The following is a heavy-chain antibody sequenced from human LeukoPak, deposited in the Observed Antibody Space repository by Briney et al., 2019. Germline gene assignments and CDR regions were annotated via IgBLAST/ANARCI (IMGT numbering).Heavy chain of an antibody. J-gene: IGHJ3*02. CDR2: ISGSGGST. Sequence: PGGSLRLTCAASGFTFSSYAMSWVRQAPGKGLEWVSAISGSGGSTYYADSVKGRFTISRDNSKNTLYLQMNSLRAEDTAVYYCARDHRGIAAVDDAFDIWGQGTMVTVSS. V-gene: IGHV3-23*01. CDR1: GFTFSSYA. D-gene: IGHD6-25*01. CDR3: ARDHRGIAAVDDAFDI.